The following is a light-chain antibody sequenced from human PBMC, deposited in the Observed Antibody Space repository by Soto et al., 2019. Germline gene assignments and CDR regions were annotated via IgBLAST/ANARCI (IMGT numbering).Light chain of an antibody. CDR3: QAWDSSNVV. CDR2: EDR. V-gene: IGLV3-1*01. Sequence: SYELTQPPSESVSPGQTASITCSGDKLGDEYACWYQQKPGQSPVLVIYEDRKRPSGIPERLSGSNSGNTATLTISGTQAMDEADYYCQAWDSSNVVFGGGTKLTVL. J-gene: IGLJ2*01. CDR1: KLGDEY.